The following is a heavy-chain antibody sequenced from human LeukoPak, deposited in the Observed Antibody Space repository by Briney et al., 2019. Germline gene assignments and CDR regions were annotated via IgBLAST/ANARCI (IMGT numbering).Heavy chain of an antibody. CDR2: ISSSGSTI. D-gene: IGHD5-24*01. J-gene: IGHJ4*02. Sequence: GGSLRLSCAASGFTFSDYYMSWIRQAPGKGVGWVSYISSSGSTIYYADSVKGRFTISRDNAKNSLYLQMNSMRAEDTAVYYCARDESRDGYNYYFDYWGQGTLVTVGS. CDR3: ARDESRDGYNYYFDY. V-gene: IGHV3-11*01. CDR1: GFTFSDYY.